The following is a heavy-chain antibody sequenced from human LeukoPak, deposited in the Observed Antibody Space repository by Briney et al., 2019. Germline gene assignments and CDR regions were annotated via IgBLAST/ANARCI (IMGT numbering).Heavy chain of an antibody. CDR1: GFTFSSYA. CDR2: ISGSGGST. J-gene: IGHJ4*02. CDR3: APHEGPIQQLGSAYFDY. Sequence: GGSLRPSCAASGFTFSSYAMSWVRQAPGKGLEWVSAISGSGGSTYYADSVKGRFTISRDNSKNTLYLQMNSLRAEDTAVYYCAPHEGPIQQLGSAYFDYWGQGTLVTVSS. D-gene: IGHD6-6*01. V-gene: IGHV3-23*01.